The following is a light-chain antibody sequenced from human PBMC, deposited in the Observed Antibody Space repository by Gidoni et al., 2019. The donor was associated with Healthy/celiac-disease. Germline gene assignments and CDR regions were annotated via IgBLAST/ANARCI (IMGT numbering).Light chain of an antibody. V-gene: IGKV1-33*01. CDR2: DAS. Sequence: DIQMTQSPSSLSASVGDRVTITCQASQDISNYLNWYQQKPGKAPKLLIYDASNLETGVPSRFSGSGSGTDFTFTISSLQPEDIATYYCQQYDNLLNVXPGTKVDIK. J-gene: IGKJ3*01. CDR3: QQYDNLLN. CDR1: QDISNY.